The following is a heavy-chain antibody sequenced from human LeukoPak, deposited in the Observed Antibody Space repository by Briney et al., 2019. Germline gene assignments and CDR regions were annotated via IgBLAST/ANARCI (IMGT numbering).Heavy chain of an antibody. CDR2: INHSGST. V-gene: IGHV4-34*01. CDR1: GGSFSGYS. Sequence: SETLPLTCAVYGGSFSGYSWSWIRQPPGKGLEWIVEINHSGSTKNSPSLKSRVTISVDTSKNQFSLKLRSVTAADTAVYYCARGANYYDSSGYSATFGYWGQGTLVTVSS. CDR3: ARGANYYDSSGYSATFGY. D-gene: IGHD3-22*01. J-gene: IGHJ4*02.